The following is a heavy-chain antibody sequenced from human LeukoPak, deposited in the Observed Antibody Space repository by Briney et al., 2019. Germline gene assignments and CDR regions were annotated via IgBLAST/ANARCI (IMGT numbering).Heavy chain of an antibody. CDR1: GYSFTSYW. Sequence: GESLQISCKGSGYSFTSYWIGWVRQMPGKGLEWMGIIYPGDSDTRYSPSFQGQVTISADKSISTACLQWSSLKASDTAMYYCARLYMIRGIIFYFDYWGQGTLVTVSS. D-gene: IGHD3-10*01. V-gene: IGHV5-51*01. CDR2: IYPGDSDT. J-gene: IGHJ4*02. CDR3: ARLYMIRGIIFYFDY.